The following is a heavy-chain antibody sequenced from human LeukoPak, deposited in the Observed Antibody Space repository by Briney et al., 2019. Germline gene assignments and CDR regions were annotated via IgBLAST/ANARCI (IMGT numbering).Heavy chain of an antibody. CDR3: AKGRADAYTFDY. V-gene: IGHV3-23*01. J-gene: IGHJ4*02. D-gene: IGHD5-24*01. CDR1: GFTFSSYT. Sequence: PGGSLRLSCAASGFTFSSYTMNWVRQALGQGLEWVATISDPHSGSQTHYADSVKGRFTISRDNSKNTLYLQMNSLRVDDAAVYYCAKGRADAYTFDYWGQGTLVTISS. CDR2: ISDPHSGSQT.